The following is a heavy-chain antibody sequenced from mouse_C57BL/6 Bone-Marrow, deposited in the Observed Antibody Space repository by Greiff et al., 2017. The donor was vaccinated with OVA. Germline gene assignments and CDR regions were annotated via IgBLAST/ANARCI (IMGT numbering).Heavy chain of an antibody. V-gene: IGHV1-63*01. J-gene: IGHJ3*01. CDR2: IYPGGGCT. CDR3: ATGTWFAY. CDR1: GYTFTNYW. Sequence: VKVVESGAELVRPGTSVKMSCKASGYTFTNYWIGWAKQRPGHGLEWLGDIYPGGGCTNYNEKFKGKATLTADKSSSTAYMQFSSLTSEDSAIYYCATGTWFAYWGQGTLVTVSA. D-gene: IGHD4-1*01.